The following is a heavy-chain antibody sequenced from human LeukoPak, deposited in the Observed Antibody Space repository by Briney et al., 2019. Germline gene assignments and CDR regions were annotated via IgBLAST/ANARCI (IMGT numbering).Heavy chain of an antibody. J-gene: IGHJ4*02. CDR2: INQDGREK. V-gene: IGHV3-7*03. CDR1: GFIFSNFW. D-gene: IGHD3-22*01. Sequence: GSLRLSCAASGFIFSNFWMAWVRQAPGKGLEWLANINQDGREKYYVDSVTGRFTISRDNSKNTLYLQMNSLRAEDTAVYYCANTPTVGSSGSSDYWGQGTLVTVSS. CDR3: ANTPTVGSSGSSDY.